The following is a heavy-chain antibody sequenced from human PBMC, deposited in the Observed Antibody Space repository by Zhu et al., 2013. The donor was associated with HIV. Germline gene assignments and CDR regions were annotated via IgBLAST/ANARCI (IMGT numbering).Heavy chain of an antibody. J-gene: IGHJ4*02. CDR3: ARVRDSGYDSYYFDY. CDR1: GYSISSGYY. CDR2: IYHSGST. V-gene: IGHV4-38-2*01. Sequence: QVQLLESGPGLVKPSETLSLTCAVSGYSISSGYYWGWIRQPPGKGLEWIGSIYHSGSTYYNPSLKSRVTISVDTSKNQFSLKLSSVTAADTAVYYCARVRDSGYDSYYFDYWGQGTLVTVSS. D-gene: IGHD5-12*01.